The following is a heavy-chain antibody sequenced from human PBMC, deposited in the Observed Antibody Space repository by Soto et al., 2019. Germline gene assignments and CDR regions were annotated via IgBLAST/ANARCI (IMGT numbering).Heavy chain of an antibody. Sequence: ASVKVSCKTSGYTFTDYDINWVRQAPGQGLEWMGWMSLDSSNAGYAQQFQGRVSMTSNTSIRTAYMELSSLRTEDTAVYYCEVTTGYWGQGTLVTVSS. J-gene: IGHJ4*02. CDR1: GYTFTDYD. V-gene: IGHV1-8*01. CDR3: EVTTGY. D-gene: IGHD3-9*01. CDR2: MSLDSSNA.